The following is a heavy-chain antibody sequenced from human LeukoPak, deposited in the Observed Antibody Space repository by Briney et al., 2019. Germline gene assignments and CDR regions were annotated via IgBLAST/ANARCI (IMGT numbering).Heavy chain of an antibody. CDR3: AKEGNWYSLDS. V-gene: IGHV3-30*02. D-gene: IGHD1-7*01. CDR1: GFIFSDSG. Sequence: GGSLRLSCTASGFIFSDSGMHWVRQSPGKGLEWVTFIRYDGTNKDYADSVKGRFSISRDNSKNTVYLQMDSLSAEDTAVYYCAKEGNWYSLDSWGQGTLVSVSS. CDR2: IRYDGTNK. J-gene: IGHJ4*02.